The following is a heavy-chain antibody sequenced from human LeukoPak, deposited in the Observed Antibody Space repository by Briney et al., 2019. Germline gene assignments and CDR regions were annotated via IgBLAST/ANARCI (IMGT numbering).Heavy chain of an antibody. J-gene: IGHJ4*02. CDR1: GYTFTGYY. CDR2: INPNSGGT. CDR3: ARGGSLTYYDFWSGYYTGWMVSYFDY. V-gene: IGHV1-2*02. Sequence: ASVKVSCKASGYTFTGYYMHWVRQAPGQGLEWMGWINPNSGGTNYAQKFQGRVTMTRDTSISTAYMELSRLRSDDTAVYYCARGGSLTYYDFWSGYYTGWMVSYFDYWGQGTLVTVSS. D-gene: IGHD3-3*01.